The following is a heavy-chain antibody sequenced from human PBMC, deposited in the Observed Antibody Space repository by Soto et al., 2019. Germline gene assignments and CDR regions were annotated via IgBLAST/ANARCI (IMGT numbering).Heavy chain of an antibody. CDR3: TTSLPRLGWENLKFYRCDY. Sequence: VQLVESGGGFVKPGGSLRLSCAASGFTFSNAWMSWVRQAPGKGLEWVGRIKSKTDGGTADYAAPVKARFTISRDDSQNTLYLQMNSLKAEDTAVYYCTTSLPRLGWENLKFYRCDYWGQGTMVTVSS. D-gene: IGHD3-16*02. V-gene: IGHV3-15*01. CDR2: IKSKTDGGTA. J-gene: IGHJ4*02. CDR1: GFTFSNAW.